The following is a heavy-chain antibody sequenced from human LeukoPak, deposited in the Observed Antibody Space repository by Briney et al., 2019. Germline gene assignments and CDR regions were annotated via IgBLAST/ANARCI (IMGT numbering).Heavy chain of an antibody. CDR2: ISYDGSNK. D-gene: IGHD6-13*01. V-gene: IGHV3-30-3*01. CDR1: GFTFSSYA. J-gene: IGHJ4*02. Sequence: GGSLRLSCAASGFTFSSYAIHWVRQAPGKGLEWVAVISYDGSNKYYADSVKGRFTISRDNSKNTLYLQMNSLRAEDTAVYYCAREGSSWYPGYFDYWGQGTLVTVSS. CDR3: AREGSSWYPGYFDY.